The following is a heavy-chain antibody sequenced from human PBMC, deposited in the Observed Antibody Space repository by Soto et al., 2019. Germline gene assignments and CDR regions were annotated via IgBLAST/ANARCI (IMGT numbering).Heavy chain of an antibody. J-gene: IGHJ5*02. CDR3: AREGLVWLGEGWFDP. CDR2: IWYDGSDK. V-gene: IGHV3-33*01. CDR1: GFNFRSYG. D-gene: IGHD4-17*01. Sequence: QVQLVESGGGVVQPGRSLRLSCAASGFNFRSYGMHWVRQAPGKGLEWVAVIWYDGSDKYYADSVKGRFTISRDNSKNTLYLQMTSLRAEETAVYYCAREGLVWLGEGWFDPWGQGTLVTVSS.